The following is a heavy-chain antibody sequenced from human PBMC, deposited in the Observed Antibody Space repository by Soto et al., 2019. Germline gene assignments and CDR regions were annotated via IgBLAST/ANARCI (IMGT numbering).Heavy chain of an antibody. J-gene: IGHJ4*02. Sequence: QVQLVQSGAEVKKPGCSVKVSCKASGVTFSSYAISWVRQAPGQGLEWVGGIIPIFGTANYAQKFQGRVTITADKSTSTAYMELRSMRSEDTAVYYCARYGGDYGDYFDYLGQGTLVTVSS. D-gene: IGHD4-17*01. CDR2: IIPIFGTA. CDR1: GVTFSSYA. CDR3: ARYGGDYGDYFDY. V-gene: IGHV1-69*06.